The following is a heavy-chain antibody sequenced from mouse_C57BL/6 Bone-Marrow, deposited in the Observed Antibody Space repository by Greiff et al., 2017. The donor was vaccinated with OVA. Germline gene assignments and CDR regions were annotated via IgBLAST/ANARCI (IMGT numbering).Heavy chain of an antibody. CDR2: ISDGGSYT. D-gene: IGHD2-4*01. CDR1: GFTFSSYA. Sequence: DVMLVESGGGLVKPGGSLKLSCAASGFTFSSYAMSWVRQTPEKRLEWVATISDGGSYTYYPDNVKGRFTISRDNAKNNLYLQMSHLKSEDTAMYYCAREGIYYDYDGPSWFAYWGQGTLVTVSA. CDR3: AREGIYYDYDGPSWFAY. V-gene: IGHV5-4*01. J-gene: IGHJ3*01.